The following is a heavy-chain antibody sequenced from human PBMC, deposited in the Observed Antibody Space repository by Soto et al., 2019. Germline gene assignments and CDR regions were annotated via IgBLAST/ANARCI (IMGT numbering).Heavy chain of an antibody. J-gene: IGHJ4*02. CDR1: GFTFNNYA. CDR3: ARGPRDGDYFDC. CDR2: LSYDGANK. V-gene: IGHV3-30-3*01. Sequence: QVQLVESGGGVVQPGRSLRLSCAASGFTFNNYAMHWVRQAPGKGLEWVAVLSYDGANKYYADSVKGRFTISRDNSKSTLYLQMNTLRAEDTAAYYCARGPRDGDYFDCWGQGTLVTVSS. D-gene: IGHD4-17*01.